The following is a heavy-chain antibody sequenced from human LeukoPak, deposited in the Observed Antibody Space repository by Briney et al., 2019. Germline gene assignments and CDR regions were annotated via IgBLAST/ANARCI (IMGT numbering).Heavy chain of an antibody. CDR2: INPNSGGT. J-gene: IGHJ4*02. CDR1: GYTFTGYY. D-gene: IGHD5-18*01. V-gene: IGHV1-2*02. Sequence: ASVKVSCKASGYTFTGYYMHWVRQAPGQGLERMGWINPNSGGTNYAQKFQGRVTMTRDTSISTAYMELSRLRSDDTAVYYCARRRYSYGGFDYWGQGTLVTVSS. CDR3: ARRRYSYGGFDY.